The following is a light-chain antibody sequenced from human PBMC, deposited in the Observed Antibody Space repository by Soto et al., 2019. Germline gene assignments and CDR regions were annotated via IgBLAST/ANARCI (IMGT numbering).Light chain of an antibody. J-gene: IGLJ1*01. CDR2: EVT. Sequence: QSVLTQPPSVSGPPGQRVTISCTGSSSKIGAGYDVYWYQLHPGKAPKHILYEVTNRPSGVSDRFSGSKSGNTASLTVSGLQAEDEADYYCSSYTSSTAYVFGTGTKVTVL. CDR3: SSYTSSTAYV. CDR1: SSKIGAGYD. V-gene: IGLV1-40*01.